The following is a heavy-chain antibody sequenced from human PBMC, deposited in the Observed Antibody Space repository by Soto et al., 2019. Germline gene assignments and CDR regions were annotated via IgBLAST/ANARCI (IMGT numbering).Heavy chain of an antibody. CDR1: GYSFTSYW. CDR3: ATGIAVAGTHYYYGMDV. CDR2: IYPGDSDT. Sequence: PGESLKISCKGSGYSFTSYWIGWVRQMPGKGLEWTGIIYPGDSDTRYSPSFQGQVTISADKSISTAYLQWSSLKASDTAMYYCATGIAVAGTHYYYGMDVWGQGTTVTVSS. J-gene: IGHJ6*02. D-gene: IGHD6-19*01. V-gene: IGHV5-51*01.